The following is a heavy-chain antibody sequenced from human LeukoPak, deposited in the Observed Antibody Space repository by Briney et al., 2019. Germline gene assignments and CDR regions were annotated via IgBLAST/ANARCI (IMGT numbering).Heavy chain of an antibody. D-gene: IGHD3-3*01. J-gene: IGHJ4*02. Sequence: GSLRLSCAASGFTFSSYAMHWVRQAPGKGLEWVAVISYDGSNKYYADSVKGRFTISRDNSKNTLYLQMNSLRAEDTAVYYCARDPNNLPLTYYDFWSDYYAPYFDYWGQGTLVTVSS. V-gene: IGHV3-30*04. CDR3: ARDPNNLPLTYYDFWSDYYAPYFDY. CDR1: GFTFSSYA. CDR2: ISYDGSNK.